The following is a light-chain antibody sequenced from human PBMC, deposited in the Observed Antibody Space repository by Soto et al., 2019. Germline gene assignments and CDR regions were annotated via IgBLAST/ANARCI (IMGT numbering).Light chain of an antibody. CDR2: DAS. CDR3: HEYENRPPVT. CDR1: QDISNH. J-gene: IGKJ4*01. V-gene: IGKV1-33*01. Sequence: IQMTQSPSSLSASLRDRVTITCQASQDISNHLNWYQQKPGKAPKVLIHDASNLEKGVPSRFIGSGSWTHFTFTISSLQPEDISTSYCHEYENRPPVTFGGGTRVEIK.